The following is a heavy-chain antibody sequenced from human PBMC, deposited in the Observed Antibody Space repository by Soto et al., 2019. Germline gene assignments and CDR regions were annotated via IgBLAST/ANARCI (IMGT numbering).Heavy chain of an antibody. CDR2: VYYTGRT. CDR1: GGSISGDFYY. D-gene: IGHD3-22*01. V-gene: IGHV4-39*01. Sequence: PSETLSLTCTVSGGSISGDFYYWGWIRQPTGKGLEWIGSVYYTGRTYYNPSLKSRVTISVDTSKNQFSLTLGSVTAADTAVYYCARQVSSSYFDTRYFDYWGQGTLVTVSS. CDR3: ARQVSSSYFDTRYFDY. J-gene: IGHJ4*02.